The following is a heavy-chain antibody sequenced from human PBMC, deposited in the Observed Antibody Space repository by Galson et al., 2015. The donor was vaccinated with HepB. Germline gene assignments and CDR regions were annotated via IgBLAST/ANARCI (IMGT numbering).Heavy chain of an antibody. CDR1: GFTFSSYS. V-gene: IGHV3-21*01. CDR2: ISRSSSYI. D-gene: IGHD3-22*01. J-gene: IGHJ4*02. Sequence: SLRLSCAASGFTFSSYSMNWVRQAPGKGLEWVSSISRSSSYIHYADSVKGRFTISRDNAKNSLYLQMNSLRAEDTAVYYCARDYSSAYYWAREFRPCYFDYWGQGTLVTVSS. CDR3: ARDYSSAYYWAREFRPCYFDY.